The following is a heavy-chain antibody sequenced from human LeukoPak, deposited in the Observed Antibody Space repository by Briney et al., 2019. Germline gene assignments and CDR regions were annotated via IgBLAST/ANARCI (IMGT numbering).Heavy chain of an antibody. CDR1: GYTFTSYA. J-gene: IGHJ4*02. Sequence: ASVKVSCKASGYTFTSYAMNWVRQAPGQGLEWMGWINPNTGNPTYAQGFTGRFVFSLDTSVSTAYLQISSLKAEDTAVYYCATTPDIVESAGYYFDYWGQGTLVTVSP. D-gene: IGHD5-12*01. CDR2: INPNTGNP. V-gene: IGHV7-4-1*02. CDR3: ATTPDIVESAGYYFDY.